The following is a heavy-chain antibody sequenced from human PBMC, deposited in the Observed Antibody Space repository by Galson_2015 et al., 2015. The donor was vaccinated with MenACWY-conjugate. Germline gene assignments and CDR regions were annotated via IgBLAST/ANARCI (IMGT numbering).Heavy chain of an antibody. V-gene: IGHV4-59*01. Sequence: SETLSLTCTVSGASISSYYWNWFRQSPGKRLEWIGKIYFSAKTHYNPSLESRVTLSVDTSQNQVSLKLTSVTAADTAVYYCAKSPRVSGLRVGHYYYYLDVWGKGTTVTVSS. J-gene: IGHJ6*03. CDR2: IYFSAKT. CDR3: AKSPRVSGLRVGHYYYYLDV. D-gene: IGHD3/OR15-3a*01. CDR1: GASISSYY.